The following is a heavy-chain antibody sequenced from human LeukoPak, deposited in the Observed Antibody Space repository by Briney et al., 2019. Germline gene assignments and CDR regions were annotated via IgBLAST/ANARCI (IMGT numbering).Heavy chain of an antibody. D-gene: IGHD2-15*01. V-gene: IGHV6-1*01. Sequence: SQTLSLTCAISGDSVSSNSAAWNWIRQSPSRGLEWLGRTYYRSKWHNDYAVSVKSRITINPDTSKNQFSLQLNSVTPEDTAVYYCARDNGPPVVVVAATVDDAFDIWGQGTMVTVSS. CDR1: GDSVSSNSAA. CDR3: ARDNGPPVVVVAATVDDAFDI. J-gene: IGHJ3*02. CDR2: TYYRSKWHN.